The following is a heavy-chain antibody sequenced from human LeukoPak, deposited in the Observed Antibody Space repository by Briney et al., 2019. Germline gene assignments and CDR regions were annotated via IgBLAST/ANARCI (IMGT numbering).Heavy chain of an antibody. V-gene: IGHV3-9*01. CDR1: GFTFSSYA. CDR2: ISWNSGSI. D-gene: IGHD2-2*02. Sequence: PGGSLRLACAASGFTFSSYAMHWVRQAPGKGLEWVSGISWNSGSIGYADSVKGRFTISRDNAKNSLYLQMNSLRAEDTALYYCAKGGSIVVVPAAIEDWAHPDSGWSLGWFDPWGQGTLVTVPS. CDR3: AKGGSIVVVPAAIEDWAHPDSGWSLGWFDP. J-gene: IGHJ5*02.